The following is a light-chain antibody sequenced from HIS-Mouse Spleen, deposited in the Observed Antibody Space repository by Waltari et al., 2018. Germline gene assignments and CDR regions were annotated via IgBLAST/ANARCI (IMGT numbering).Light chain of an antibody. V-gene: IGLV4-69*01. J-gene: IGLJ3*02. CDR3: QTWGTGIQV. CDR2: LNSDGSH. Sequence: QLVLTQSPSASASLGASVKPTCTLSSGHSSHAIAWHPQQPEKGPRYLMKLNSDGSHSKGDGIPDRFSGSSSGAERYLTISSLQSEDEADYYCQTWGTGIQVFGGGTKLTVL. CDR1: SGHSSHA.